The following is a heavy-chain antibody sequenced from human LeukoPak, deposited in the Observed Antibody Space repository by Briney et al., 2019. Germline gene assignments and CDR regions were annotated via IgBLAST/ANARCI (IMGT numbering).Heavy chain of an antibody. Sequence: PGGSLRLSCVASGFTFSTYAMHWVRQAPGKGLEWVAMIWRDGSNKYYTDSVKGRFTISRDNSKNTLYLQMNSLRAEDTAVYYCAKVVSIVVVPAAPFDYWGQGTLVTVSS. J-gene: IGHJ4*02. CDR3: AKVVSIVVVPAAPFDY. D-gene: IGHD2-2*01. CDR1: GFTFSTYA. V-gene: IGHV3-33*06. CDR2: IWRDGSNK.